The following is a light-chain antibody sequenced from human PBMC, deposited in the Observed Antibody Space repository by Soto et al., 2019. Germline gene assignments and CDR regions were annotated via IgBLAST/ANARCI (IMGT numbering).Light chain of an antibody. CDR3: QQSYSTLGWT. CDR2: AAS. V-gene: IGKV1-39*01. Sequence: DIQMTQSPSTLSVSVGDRVTITCRASQSISSYLNWYQQKPGKAPKLLIYAASSLQSGVPSRFSGSGSGTDFTLTISSLQPEDFATYYCQQSYSTLGWTFGQGTKVDIK. CDR1: QSISSY. J-gene: IGKJ1*01.